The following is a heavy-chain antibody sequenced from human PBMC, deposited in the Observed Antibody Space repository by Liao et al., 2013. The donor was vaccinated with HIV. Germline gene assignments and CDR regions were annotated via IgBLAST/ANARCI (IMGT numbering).Heavy chain of an antibody. CDR3: ARGVRAAVARYWFFDL. Sequence: QLQLQESGSGLVKPSQTLSLTCAVSGGSINGDDYSWNWIRQPPGKGLEWIGYIFHSGSTSHNPSLKSRVSISVDWSKNQFSLELNSVTDADTAVYYCARGVRAAVARYWFFDLWGRWHPGHCLL. D-gene: IGHD6-13*01. CDR1: GGSINGDDYS. J-gene: IGHJ2*01. V-gene: IGHV4-30-2*01. CDR2: IFHSGST.